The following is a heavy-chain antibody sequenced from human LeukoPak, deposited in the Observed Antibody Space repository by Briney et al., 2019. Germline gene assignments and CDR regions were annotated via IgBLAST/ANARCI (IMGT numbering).Heavy chain of an antibody. J-gene: IGHJ4*02. CDR3: ARRSPNYYFDY. CDR1: GFTFSNYN. V-gene: IGHV3-21*01. CDR2: ISSSNNYI. Sequence: PGTALRLSCAASGFTFSNYNMNWVRQAPGKGLEWVSSISSSNNYIYYADSVKGRFTISRDNAKNSLYLQMNSLRAEDTAVYYCARRSPNYYFDYWGQGTPVTVSS.